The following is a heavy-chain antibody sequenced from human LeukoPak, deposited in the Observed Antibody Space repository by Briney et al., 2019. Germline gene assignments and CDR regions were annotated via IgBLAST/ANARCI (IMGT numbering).Heavy chain of an antibody. V-gene: IGHV4-59*01. CDR3: ARDYSWNNGNGWFDP. D-gene: IGHD1/OR15-1a*01. CDR2: IYYSGTT. CDR1: GGSISSYY. Sequence: KPSETLSLTCTVSGGSISSYYWSWIRQPPGKGLEWIGYIYYSGTTNYNPSLQSRVTISVDTSKNQFSLKLSSVTAADTAVYYCARDYSWNNGNGWFDPWGQGTLVTVSS. J-gene: IGHJ5*02.